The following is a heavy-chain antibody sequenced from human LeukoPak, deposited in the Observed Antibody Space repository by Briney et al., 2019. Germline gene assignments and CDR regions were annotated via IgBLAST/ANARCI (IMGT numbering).Heavy chain of an antibody. CDR2: IYSGGTT. D-gene: IGHD6-13*01. CDR1: GFTVSSSY. V-gene: IGHV3-66*01. J-gene: IGHJ4*02. Sequence: PGGSLRLSCAASGFTVSSSYMTWVRQAPGKGLEWVSVIYSGGTTYYADSVKGRFTISGDNSKNTLYLQMNSLRDEDTAVYYCARGVAAAGTTLDYWGQGTLVTVSS. CDR3: ARGVAAAGTTLDY.